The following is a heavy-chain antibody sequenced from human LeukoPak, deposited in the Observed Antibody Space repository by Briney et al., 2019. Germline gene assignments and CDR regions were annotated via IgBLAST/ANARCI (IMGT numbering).Heavy chain of an antibody. Sequence: NPGGPLILSSAASGFTFSDYYMSWIRQAPGKGLEWGSYISSSSSYTNYADSVKGRFTISRDNAKNSLYLQMNSLRAEDTAVYYCARGGDYGDYPNWFDPWGQGTLVTVSS. J-gene: IGHJ5*02. CDR1: GFTFSDYY. CDR3: ARGGDYGDYPNWFDP. D-gene: IGHD4-17*01. V-gene: IGHV3-11*05. CDR2: ISSSSSYT.